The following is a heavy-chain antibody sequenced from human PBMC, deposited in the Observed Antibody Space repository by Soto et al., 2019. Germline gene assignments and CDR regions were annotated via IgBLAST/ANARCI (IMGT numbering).Heavy chain of an antibody. Sequence: QVQLVESGGGVVQPGRSLRLSCAASGFTFSSYAMHWVRQAPGKGLEWVAVISYDGSNKYYADSVKGRFTISRDNSKNTLYLQMNSLRAEDTAVYYCARTTVTLYYFDSWGQGTLVTVSS. V-gene: IGHV3-30-3*01. CDR2: ISYDGSNK. D-gene: IGHD4-4*01. J-gene: IGHJ4*02. CDR1: GFTFSSYA. CDR3: ARTTVTLYYFDS.